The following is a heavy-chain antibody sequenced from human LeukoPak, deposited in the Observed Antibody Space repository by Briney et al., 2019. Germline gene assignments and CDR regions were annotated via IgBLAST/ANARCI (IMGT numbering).Heavy chain of an antibody. CDR2: ISYDGSNK. Sequence: GGSLRLSCAASGFTFSSYAMHWVRQAPGKGLEWVAVISYDGSNKYYADSVKGRFTISRDNSKNTLYLQMNSLRAEDTAVYYCARDGYYYDSSGYFDYWGQGTLVTVSS. D-gene: IGHD3-22*01. V-gene: IGHV3-30-3*01. CDR1: GFTFSSYA. J-gene: IGHJ4*02. CDR3: ARDGYYYDSSGYFDY.